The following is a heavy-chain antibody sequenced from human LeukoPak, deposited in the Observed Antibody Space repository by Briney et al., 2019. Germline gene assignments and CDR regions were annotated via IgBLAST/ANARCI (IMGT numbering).Heavy chain of an antibody. D-gene: IGHD3-3*01. CDR3: AKDSYYDFWSGYSFDY. CDR2: ISGSGGST. V-gene: IGHV3-23*01. CDR1: GFTFNSYA. Sequence: GGSLRLSCAASGFTFNSYAMSWVRQAPGKGLEWVSAISGSGGSTYYADSEKGRFTISRDNSKNTLYLQMNSLRAEDTAVYYCAKDSYYDFWSGYSFDYWGQGTLVTVSS. J-gene: IGHJ4*02.